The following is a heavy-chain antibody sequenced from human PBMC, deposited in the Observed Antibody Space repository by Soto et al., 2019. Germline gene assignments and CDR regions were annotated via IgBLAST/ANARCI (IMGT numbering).Heavy chain of an antibody. CDR3: ARGLAAGDY. CDR1: GYIFTNYY. CDR2: INPNGGST. D-gene: IGHD6-13*01. V-gene: IGHV1-46*01. J-gene: IGHJ4*02. Sequence: GASVKVSCKASGYIFTNYYIHWVRQAPGQGLERMAIINPNGGSTNYEQKFQGRVTLTRDTSTSTVYMDLSSLKSEDTAVYYCARGLAAGDYWGQGTLVTVSS.